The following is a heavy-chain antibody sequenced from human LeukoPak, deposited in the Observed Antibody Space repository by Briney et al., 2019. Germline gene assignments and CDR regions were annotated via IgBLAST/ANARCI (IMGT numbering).Heavy chain of an antibody. Sequence: ASVKVSCKASGYTFTSYYMHWVRQAPGQGLEWMGIINPSGGSTSYAQKFQGRVTMTRDTSTSTAYMELRSLRSDDTAVYYCARDRIFGVVTRPQPPKYWGQGTLVTVSS. CDR3: ARDRIFGVVTRPQPPKY. CDR2: INPSGGST. CDR1: GYTFTSYY. J-gene: IGHJ4*02. D-gene: IGHD3-3*02. V-gene: IGHV1-46*01.